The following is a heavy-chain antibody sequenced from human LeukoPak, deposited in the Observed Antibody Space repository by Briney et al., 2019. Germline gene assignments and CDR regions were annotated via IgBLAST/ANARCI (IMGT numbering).Heavy chain of an antibody. CDR3: ATGPSGYHL. CDR2: INHRGST. J-gene: IGHJ4*02. CDR1: AGSFSGYY. V-gene: IGHV4-34*01. Sequence: SETLSLTCAVDAGSFSGYYWSWIRQPPGKGLEWIGEINHRGSTNYNPSLKSRVTTTGNASKDQCTLKLSSVTVEDSAVYLCATGPSGYHLWGQGTLVTVSS. D-gene: IGHD5-12*01.